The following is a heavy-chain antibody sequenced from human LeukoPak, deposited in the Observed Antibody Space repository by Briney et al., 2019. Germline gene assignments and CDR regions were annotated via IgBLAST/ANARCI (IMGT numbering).Heavy chain of an antibody. V-gene: IGHV4-30-2*01. CDR1: GGSISSGGFS. J-gene: IGHJ2*01. CDR2: IYHSGST. CDR3: ARDTNYYDSSGGFDL. D-gene: IGHD3-22*01. Sequence: SETLSLTCAVSGGSISSGGFSWSSLRQPPGKGLEWIGYIYHSGSTYYNPSLKSRVTISVDRSKNQFSLKLSSVTAADTAVYYCARDTNYYDSSGGFDLWGRGTLVTVSS.